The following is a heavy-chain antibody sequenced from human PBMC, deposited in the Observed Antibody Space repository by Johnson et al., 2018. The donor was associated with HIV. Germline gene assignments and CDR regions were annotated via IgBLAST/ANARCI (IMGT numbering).Heavy chain of an antibody. V-gene: IGHV3-7*01. D-gene: IGHD3-10*01. J-gene: IGHJ3*02. CDR2: INHDMSAI. CDR1: GFTFSHDW. Sequence: VQLVESGGDLVQPGGSLRLSCVGSGFTFSHDWMSWVRQAPGKGPEWVANINHDMSAIHYVDSVKGRFTISRDNSKNTLYLQMNSLIPEDTAVYYCCYGSGTYDGPAFDIWGQGTVVIVSS. CDR3: CYGSGTYDGPAFDI.